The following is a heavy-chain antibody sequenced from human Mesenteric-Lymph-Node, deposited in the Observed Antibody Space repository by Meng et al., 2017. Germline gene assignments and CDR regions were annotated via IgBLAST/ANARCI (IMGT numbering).Heavy chain of an antibody. D-gene: IGHD4-17*01. Sequence: SVKVSCKASGGTFSSYAISWVRQAPGQGLEWMGRIIPILGIANYAQKFQGRVTITADKSTSTAYMELSSLRSEDTAVYYCARGGVAVTTGLDYWGQGTLVTVSS. V-gene: IGHV1-69*04. CDR3: ARGGVAVTTGLDY. CDR1: GGTFSSYA. J-gene: IGHJ4*02. CDR2: IIPILGIA.